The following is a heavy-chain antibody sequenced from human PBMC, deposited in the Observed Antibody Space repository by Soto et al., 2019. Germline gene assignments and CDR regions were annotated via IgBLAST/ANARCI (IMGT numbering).Heavy chain of an antibody. CDR1: GFTVSSNY. D-gene: IGHD3-22*01. CDR3: ASAYYYDSSGYYPY. Sequence: GGLRLSCAASGFTVSSNYMSWVRQAPGKGLEWVSVIYSGGSTYYADSVKGRFTISRDNSKNTLYLQMNSLRAEDTAVYYCASAYYYDSSGYYPYWGQGTLVTVSS. CDR2: IYSGGST. V-gene: IGHV3-53*01. J-gene: IGHJ4*02.